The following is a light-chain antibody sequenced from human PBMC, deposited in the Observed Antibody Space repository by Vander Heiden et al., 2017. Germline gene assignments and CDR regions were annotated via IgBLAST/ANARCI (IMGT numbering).Light chain of an antibody. Sequence: EIVLTQSPGTLSLSPGERATLSCRASQSVSSSYLDWYQQKAGQAPRLLIYCASSRATGIPDRFSGSGSGTDFTLTISRLEPEDFAVYYCQQYGSSQFTFGPGTKVDIK. V-gene: IGKV3-20*01. CDR1: QSVSSSY. J-gene: IGKJ3*01. CDR3: QQYGSSQFT. CDR2: CAS.